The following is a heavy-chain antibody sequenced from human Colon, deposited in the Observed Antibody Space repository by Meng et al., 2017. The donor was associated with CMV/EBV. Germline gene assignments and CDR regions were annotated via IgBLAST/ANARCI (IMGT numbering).Heavy chain of an antibody. CDR2: INSNTGAT. CDR3: ERVGGWIGSSSIFGWFDP. D-gene: IGHD6-6*01. CDR1: GYTFTDYY. Sequence: VPLVQSGVEVNIPGASGKVSCKGSGYTFTDYYIHWVRQAPGQGLEWMGLINSNTGATKYAQKFQNRITMTRDTSINTVYMQLSGLRSDDTAVYYCERVGGWIGSSSIFGWFDPWGQGTLVTVSS. J-gene: IGHJ5*02. V-gene: IGHV1-2*02.